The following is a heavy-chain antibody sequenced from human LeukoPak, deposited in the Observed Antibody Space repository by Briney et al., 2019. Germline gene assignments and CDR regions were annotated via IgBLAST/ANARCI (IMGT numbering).Heavy chain of an antibody. CDR2: IYYSGST. J-gene: IGHJ4*02. V-gene: IGHV4-59*01. CDR3: ARDNGTGELGPFDY. CDR1: GGSISSYY. Sequence: SETLSLTCTVSGGSISSYYWSWIRQPPGKGLEWIGYIYYSGSTNYNPSLKSRDTISVDTSKNQFSLKLSSVTAADTAVYYCARDNGTGELGPFDYWGQGTLVTVSS. D-gene: IGHD7-27*01.